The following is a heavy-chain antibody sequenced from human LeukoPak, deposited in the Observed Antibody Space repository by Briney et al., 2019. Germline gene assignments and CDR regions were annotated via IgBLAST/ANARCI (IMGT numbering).Heavy chain of an antibody. CDR3: AAGSYSAANFDY. CDR2: IYYSGST. Sequence: SETLSLTCTVSGGSISSSSYYWGWIRQPPGKGLEWIGSIYYSGSTYYNPSLKSRVTISVDTSKNQFSLKLSSVTAADTAMYYCAAGSYSAANFDYWGQGTLVTVSS. D-gene: IGHD2-21*01. V-gene: IGHV4-39*01. CDR1: GGSISSSSYY. J-gene: IGHJ4*02.